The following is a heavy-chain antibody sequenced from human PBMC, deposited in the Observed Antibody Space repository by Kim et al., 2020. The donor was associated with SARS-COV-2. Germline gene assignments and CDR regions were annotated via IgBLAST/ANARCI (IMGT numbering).Heavy chain of an antibody. CDR2: IYPGDSDT. CDR3: ARHYDSSADYPNDAFDI. V-gene: IGHV5-51*01. J-gene: IGHJ3*02. CDR1: GYSFTSYW. D-gene: IGHD3-22*01. Sequence: GESLKISCKSSGYSFTSYWIGWVRQMPGKGLEWMGIIYPGDSDTRYSPSFQGQVTISADKSISTAYLQWSSLKASDTAMYYCARHYDSSADYPNDAFDIWGQGTMVTVSS.